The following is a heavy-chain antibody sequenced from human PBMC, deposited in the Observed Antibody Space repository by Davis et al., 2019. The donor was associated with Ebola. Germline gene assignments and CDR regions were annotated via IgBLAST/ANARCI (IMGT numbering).Heavy chain of an antibody. CDR2: IGTAGDT. Sequence: GGSLRLSCAASGFTFSSYDMHWVRQATGKGLEWVSAIGTAGDTYYPGSVKGRFTISRENAKNSLYLQMNSLRAGDTAVYYCARGRAGSGGLFDYWGQGTLVTVSS. CDR1: GFTFSSYD. CDR3: ARGRAGSGGLFDY. D-gene: IGHD4-23*01. J-gene: IGHJ4*02. V-gene: IGHV3-13*01.